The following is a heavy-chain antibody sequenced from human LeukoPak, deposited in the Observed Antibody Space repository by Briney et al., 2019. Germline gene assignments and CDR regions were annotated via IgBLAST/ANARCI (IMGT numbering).Heavy chain of an antibody. V-gene: IGHV4-39*07. CDR1: GGSISSSSYY. Sequence: PSETLSLTCTVSGGSISSSSYYWGWIRQPPGKGLEWIGSIYYSGSTYYNPSLKSRVTISVDTSKNQFSLKLTSVTAADTAVYYCARPGTGVNWYFDLWGRGTLVTVSS. D-gene: IGHD3/OR15-3a*01. CDR2: IYYSGST. CDR3: ARPGTGVNWYFDL. J-gene: IGHJ2*01.